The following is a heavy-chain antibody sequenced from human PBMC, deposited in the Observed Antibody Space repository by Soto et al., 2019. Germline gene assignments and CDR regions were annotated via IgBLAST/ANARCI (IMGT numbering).Heavy chain of an antibody. CDR1: GFTFSSHA. CDR3: ARDARNADYDY. D-gene: IGHD3-16*01. Sequence: EVQLVESGGGLVQPGGSLKLSCAVSGFTFSSHAMNWVRQAPGKGLEWVAYIHGTRSIIYYADSVKGRFSISRDNAKNSLYLQMDSLRDEDTALYYCARDARNADYDYWGQGTLVTVSS. V-gene: IGHV3-48*02. CDR2: IHGTRSII. J-gene: IGHJ4*02.